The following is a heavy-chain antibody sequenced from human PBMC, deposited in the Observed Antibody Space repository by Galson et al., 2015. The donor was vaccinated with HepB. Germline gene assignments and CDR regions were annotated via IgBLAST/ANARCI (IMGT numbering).Heavy chain of an antibody. J-gene: IGHJ2*01. CDR3: ARANGGYSSGGGGYSHL. V-gene: IGHV3-30-3*01. CDR1: GFTFSVYA. D-gene: IGHD6-19*01. CDR2: TSYDGSNK. Sequence: SLRLSCAASGFTFSVYAMHWVRQAPGKGLEWVAVTSYDGSNKYYADSVKGRFTISRDNSKNTLYLQMNSLRAEDTAVYYCARANGGYSSGGGGYSHLWGRGTLVTPSS.